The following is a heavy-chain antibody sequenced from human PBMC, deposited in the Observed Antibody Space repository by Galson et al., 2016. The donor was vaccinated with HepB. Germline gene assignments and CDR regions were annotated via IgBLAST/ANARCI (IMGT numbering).Heavy chain of an antibody. CDR1: GFIFSSYG. D-gene: IGHD6-19*01. V-gene: IGHV3-23*01. J-gene: IGHJ4*02. Sequence: SLRLSCAASGFIFSSYGMGWVRQAPGKGLEWVSVISGGGGTIYYTDSVKGRFTISRDNSKNTLYLQMNSLRAEDTAVYYCAKDRSGSSAWYDNWGQGTLVTVSS. CDR2: ISGGGGTI. CDR3: AKDRSGSSAWYDN.